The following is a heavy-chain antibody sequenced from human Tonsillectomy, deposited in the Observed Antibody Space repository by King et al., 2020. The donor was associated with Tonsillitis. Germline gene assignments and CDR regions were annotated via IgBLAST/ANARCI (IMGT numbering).Heavy chain of an antibody. J-gene: IGHJ3*01. CDR2: IIPMFGAP. D-gene: IGHD4-17*01. CDR3: ACGFGYEYGDPLNAFDV. V-gene: IGHV1-69*06. Sequence: VQLVQSGAEVKKPGSSVKVSCKASGGSFNNFDMNWVRQAPGQGLEWMGGIIPMFGAPYYAQKFQGRLTFTADKSTTTAYMELSSLRSEDTAVYYCACGFGYEYGDPLNAFDVWGPGTMVTVSS. CDR1: GGSFNNFD.